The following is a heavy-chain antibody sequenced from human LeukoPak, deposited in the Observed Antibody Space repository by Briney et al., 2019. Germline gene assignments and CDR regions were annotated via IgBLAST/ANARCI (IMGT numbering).Heavy chain of an antibody. D-gene: IGHD3-22*01. V-gene: IGHV4-59*01. J-gene: IGHJ3*02. CDR1: GGSFSSYY. CDR3: AREAGYYDSSGYYVGSAFDI. CDR2: IYYSGST. Sequence: PSETLSLTCAVYGGSFSSYYWSWIRQPPGKGLEWIGYIYYSGSTNYNPSLKSRVTISVDTSKNQFSLKLSSVTAADTAVYYCAREAGYYDSSGYYVGSAFDIWGQGTMVTVSS.